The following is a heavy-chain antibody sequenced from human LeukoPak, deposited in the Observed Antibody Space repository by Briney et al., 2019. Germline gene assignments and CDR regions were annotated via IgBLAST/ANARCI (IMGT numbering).Heavy chain of an antibody. V-gene: IGHV4-39*01. D-gene: IGHD5-18*01. CDR2: IYYSGST. CDR1: GGSISSSSYY. Sequence: SETLSLTCTVSGGSISSSSYYWGWIRQPPGKGLEWIGSIYYSGSTYYNPSLKSRATISVDTSKNQFSLKLSSVTAADTAVYYCATTPQRGYSYGWGTDAFDIWGQGTMVTVSS. J-gene: IGHJ3*02. CDR3: ATTPQRGYSYGWGTDAFDI.